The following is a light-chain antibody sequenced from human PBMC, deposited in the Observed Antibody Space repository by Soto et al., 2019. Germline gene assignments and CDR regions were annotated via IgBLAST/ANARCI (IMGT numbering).Light chain of an antibody. CDR1: SSDVGGYDY. Sequence: QSALTQPASVSGSPGQSITLSCTGTSSDVGGYDYVSWYQQHPGKAPKLIISEVSNRPSGVSNRFSGSKSGNTASLTISGLQAEDEADYYCSSYSSSSIWVFGGGTKLTAL. J-gene: IGLJ3*02. CDR3: SSYSSSSIWV. V-gene: IGLV2-14*01. CDR2: EVS.